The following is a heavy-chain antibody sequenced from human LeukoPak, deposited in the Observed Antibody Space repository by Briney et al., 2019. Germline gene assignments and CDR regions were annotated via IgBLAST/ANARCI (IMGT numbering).Heavy chain of an antibody. Sequence: PGRSLRLSCAASGFTFDDYAMHWVRQAPGKGLEWVSGISWNSGSIGYADSVKGRFTISRDNAKNSLYLQMNSLRAEDTALYYCAKDRGXSGYEPVDYWGQGTLVTVSS. CDR2: ISWNSGSI. J-gene: IGHJ4*02. CDR1: GFTFDDYA. D-gene: IGHD5-12*01. CDR3: AKDRGXSGYEPVDY. V-gene: IGHV3-9*01.